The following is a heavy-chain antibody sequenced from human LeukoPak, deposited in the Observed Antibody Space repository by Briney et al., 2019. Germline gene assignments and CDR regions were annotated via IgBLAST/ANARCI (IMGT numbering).Heavy chain of an antibody. CDR3: AREKRLAAAGKGGFAP. V-gene: IGHV1-8*01. J-gene: IGHJ5*02. Sequence: ASVKVSCKASGYTFTSYDINWVRQATGQGLEWMGWMNPNSGNTGYAQKFQGRVTMTRNTSISTAYMELSSLRSEDTAVYYCAREKRLAAAGKGGFAPGGQGPLVTVSS. CDR1: GYTFTSYD. D-gene: IGHD6-13*01. CDR2: MNPNSGNT.